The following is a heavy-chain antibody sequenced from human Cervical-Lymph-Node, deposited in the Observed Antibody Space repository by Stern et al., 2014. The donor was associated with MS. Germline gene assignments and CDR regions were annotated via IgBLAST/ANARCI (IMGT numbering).Heavy chain of an antibody. Sequence: QVTLQESGPALVKPTQTLTLTCTFSGFSLSTSGMCVSWIRQPPGKALEWLARIDWDDDKYYSTSLKTRLTISKDTSKNQVVLTMTNMDPVDTATYYCARYTLAYYYDSSGYLDYWGQGTLVTVSS. J-gene: IGHJ4*02. CDR3: ARYTLAYYYDSSGYLDY. CDR2: IDWDDDK. V-gene: IGHV2-70*15. CDR1: GFSLSTSGMC. D-gene: IGHD3-22*01.